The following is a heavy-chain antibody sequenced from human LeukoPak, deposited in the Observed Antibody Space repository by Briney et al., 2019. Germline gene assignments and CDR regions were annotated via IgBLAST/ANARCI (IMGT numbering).Heavy chain of an antibody. D-gene: IGHD3-10*01. V-gene: IGHV3-30*04. J-gene: IGHJ4*02. CDR3: ARDEASAYGSGSHHDY. CDR1: GFIFNRHA. CDR2: TSYDATNE. Sequence: GGSLRLSCAGSGFIFNRHAIHWVRQAPGKGLDWVAVTSYDATNEYYADSVKGRFTISRDNSKNTVFLQMRSLRPEDTAVYYCARDEASAYGSGSHHDYWGQGTLVTVSS.